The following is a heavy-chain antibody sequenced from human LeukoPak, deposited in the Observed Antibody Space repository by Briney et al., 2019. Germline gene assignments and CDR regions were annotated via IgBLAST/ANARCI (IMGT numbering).Heavy chain of an antibody. CDR1: GFTFDDYG. V-gene: IGHV3-20*04. J-gene: IGHJ4*02. D-gene: IGHD2-2*02. CDR2: INWNGGST. CDR3: ARDRGYCSSTSCYMVPDY. Sequence: GGSLRLSCAASGFTFDDYGMSWVRQAPGKGLEWVSGINWNGGSTGYADSVKGRFTISRDNAKNSLYLQMNSLRAEDTAVYYCARDRGYCSSTSCYMVPDYWGQGTLVTVSS.